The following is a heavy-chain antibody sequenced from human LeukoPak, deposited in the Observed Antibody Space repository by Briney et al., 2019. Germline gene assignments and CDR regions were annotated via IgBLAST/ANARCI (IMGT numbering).Heavy chain of an antibody. D-gene: IGHD3-3*01. CDR3: ARLDGGSITMYGLIKGWFDP. V-gene: IGHV5-51*01. CDR2: IYIGDSDT. Sequence: GESLKISCKGSGYSFTNWWIGWVRQMPGKGLEWMGIIYIGDSDTRYSPSFQGLVTISVDKSTGTAYLQWSSLKASDTAMYYCARLDGGSITMYGLIKGWFDPWGQGTLVTVSS. J-gene: IGHJ5*02. CDR1: GYSFTNWW.